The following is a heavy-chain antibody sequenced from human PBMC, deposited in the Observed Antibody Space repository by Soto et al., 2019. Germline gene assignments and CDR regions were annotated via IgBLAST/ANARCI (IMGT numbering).Heavy chain of an antibody. Sequence: GASVKVSCKASGFTFTSSAVQWVRQARGQRLEWIGWIGVGSGNRHYAQKFQERVTITRDMSTNTAYMELNSLRAEDTAVYYCAKAKGFITILGNWFDPWGQGTLVTVSS. D-gene: IGHD3-9*01. J-gene: IGHJ5*02. CDR3: AKAKGFITILGNWFDP. CDR1: GFTFTSSA. CDR2: IGVGSGNR. V-gene: IGHV1-58*01.